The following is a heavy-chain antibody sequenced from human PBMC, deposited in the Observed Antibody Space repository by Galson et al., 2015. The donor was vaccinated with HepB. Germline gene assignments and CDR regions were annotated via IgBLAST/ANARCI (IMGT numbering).Heavy chain of an antibody. J-gene: IGHJ4*02. D-gene: IGHD3-22*01. CDR1: GGSISSSSYY. CDR3: ASIRYYYDSSGYYSFDY. CDR2: IYYSGST. Sequence: ETLSLTCTVSGGSISSSSYYWGWIRQPPGKGLEWIGSIYYSGSTYYNPSLKSRVTISVDTSKNQFSLKLSSVTAADTAVYYCASIRYYYDSSGYYSFDYWGQGTLVTVSS. V-gene: IGHV4-39*01.